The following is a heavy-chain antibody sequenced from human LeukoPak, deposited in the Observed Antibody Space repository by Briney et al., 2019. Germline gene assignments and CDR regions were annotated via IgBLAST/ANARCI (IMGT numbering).Heavy chain of an antibody. V-gene: IGHV3-48*03. CDR2: IGSSGTTI. J-gene: IGHJ4*02. CDR3: ALLAVASDFDY. CDR1: GFPFSIYE. D-gene: IGHD6-19*01. Sequence: GGSLRLSYAVSGFPFSIYEMNWVRQAPGKGLEWVSNIGSSGTTIYYADSVKGRFSISRDNAKSSLYLQMNSLRVEDTAVYYCALLAVASDFDYWGQGALVTVSS.